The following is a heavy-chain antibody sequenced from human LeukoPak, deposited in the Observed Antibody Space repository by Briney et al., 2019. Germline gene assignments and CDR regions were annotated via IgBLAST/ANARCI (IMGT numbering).Heavy chain of an antibody. Sequence: PGGSLRLSCAASGFTFSSYWMHWVRQAPGKGLVWVPRINSDGSSTSYADSVKGRFTISRDNAKNTLYLQMNSLRAEDTAVYYCARVRWLRLGELSPHFDYWGQGTLVTVSS. CDR3: ARVRWLRLGELSPHFDY. D-gene: IGHD3-16*02. CDR2: INSDGSST. V-gene: IGHV3-74*01. CDR1: GFTFSSYW. J-gene: IGHJ4*02.